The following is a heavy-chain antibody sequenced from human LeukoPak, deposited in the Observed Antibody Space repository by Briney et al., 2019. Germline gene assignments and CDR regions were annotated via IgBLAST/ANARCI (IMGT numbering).Heavy chain of an antibody. Sequence: PGGSLRLSCAASGFTFSSYAMSWVRHTPGKGLDWVSTVSGSGGSTYYADSVKGRFTISRDSSKNTLYLQMNTLRAEDTAVYYCAKGHSSGYYYYFDYWGQGTLVTVSS. CDR1: GFTFSSYA. D-gene: IGHD3-22*01. J-gene: IGHJ4*02. V-gene: IGHV3-23*01. CDR2: VSGSGGST. CDR3: AKGHSSGYYYYFDY.